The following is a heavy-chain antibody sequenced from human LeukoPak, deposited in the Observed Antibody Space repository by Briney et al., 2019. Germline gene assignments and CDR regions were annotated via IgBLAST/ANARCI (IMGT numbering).Heavy chain of an antibody. CDR2: INSDGSST. CDR1: GFTFSSYW. J-gene: IGHJ6*02. D-gene: IGHD2-21*02. V-gene: IGHV3-74*01. Sequence: PGGSLRLSCAASGFTFSSYWMHWVRPAPGKGLVWVSRINSDGSSTNQADSVKGRFTISRDNAKKALYLQMNSLRVEDTAVYFCARDTATGLDVWGQGTTVTVSS. CDR3: ARDTATGLDV.